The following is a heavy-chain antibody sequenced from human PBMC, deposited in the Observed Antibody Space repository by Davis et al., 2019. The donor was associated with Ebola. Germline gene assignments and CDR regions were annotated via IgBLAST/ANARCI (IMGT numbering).Heavy chain of an antibody. CDR2: INHSGST. CDR1: GGSFSGYY. J-gene: IGHJ1*01. V-gene: IGHV4-34*01. Sequence: PSETLSLTCAVYGGSFSGYYWSWIRQPPGKGLEWIGEINHSGSTNYNPSLKSRVTISVDTSKNQFSLKLSSVTAADTAVYYCASAYCGGDCPRAAYFQHWGQGTLVTVSS. D-gene: IGHD2-21*01. CDR3: ASAYCGGDCPRAAYFQH.